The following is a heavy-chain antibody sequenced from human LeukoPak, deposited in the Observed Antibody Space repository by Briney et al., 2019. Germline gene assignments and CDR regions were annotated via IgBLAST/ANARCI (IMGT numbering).Heavy chain of an antibody. J-gene: IGHJ5*02. Sequence: SETLSLTCAVYGGSFSGYYWSWIRQPPGKGLEWIGEINHSGSTNYNLSLKSRVTISVDTSKNQFSLKLSSVTAADTAVYYCASRIAVAGTIDPWGQGTLVTVSS. V-gene: IGHV4-34*01. D-gene: IGHD6-19*01. CDR2: INHSGST. CDR1: GGSFSGYY. CDR3: ASRIAVAGTIDP.